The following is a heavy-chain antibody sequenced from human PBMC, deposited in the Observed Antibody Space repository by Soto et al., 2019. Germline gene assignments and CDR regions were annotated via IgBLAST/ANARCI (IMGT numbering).Heavy chain of an antibody. J-gene: IGHJ4*02. CDR3: VFGGWNQYFFDY. Sequence: PGGSLRLSCVVSGLTFTSYSMHWVRQAPGKGLEWVATFWYDASDKTYADSVEGRFTISRNPARGTLFLQLDSLRVEDTAMYYGVFGGWNQYFFDYWGQEMTVTVSS. CDR1: GLTFTSYS. V-gene: IGHV3-33*01. D-gene: IGHD1-1*01. CDR2: FWYDASDK.